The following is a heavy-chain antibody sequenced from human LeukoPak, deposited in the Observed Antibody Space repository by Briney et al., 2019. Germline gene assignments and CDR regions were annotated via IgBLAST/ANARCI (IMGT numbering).Heavy chain of an antibody. J-gene: IGHJ6*02. Sequence: PSETLSLTCAVYGGSFSGYYWSWIRQPPGKGLEWIGEINHSGSTNYNPSLKSRVTISVDTSKNQFSLKLSSVTAADTAVHYCARDIVKSSGWNYYHGMDVRGQGTTVTASS. CDR1: GGSFSGYY. CDR3: ARDIVKSSGWNYYHGMDV. CDR2: INHSGST. V-gene: IGHV4-34*01. D-gene: IGHD6-19*01.